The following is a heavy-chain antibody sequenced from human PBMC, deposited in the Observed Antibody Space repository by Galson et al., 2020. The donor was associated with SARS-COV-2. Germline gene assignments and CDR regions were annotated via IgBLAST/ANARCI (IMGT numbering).Heavy chain of an antibody. CDR2: ISYDGSEK. V-gene: IGHV3-30*04. D-gene: IGHD3-10*01. CDR3: TREWVLLWFGEVSQFGMDV. J-gene: IGHJ4*02. Sequence: GESLKISCAASGFTFSSYAMHWVRQAPGKGLEWVAVISYDGSEKYYGDSVRGRFMISRDNSKHTLYLQMDGLRVEDTAVYYCTREWVLLWFGEVSQFGMDVWGQGTLVTVSS. CDR1: GFTFSSYA.